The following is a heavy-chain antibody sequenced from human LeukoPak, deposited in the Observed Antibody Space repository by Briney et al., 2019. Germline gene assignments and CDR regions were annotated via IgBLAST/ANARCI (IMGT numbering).Heavy chain of an antibody. V-gene: IGHV3-53*01. CDR2: IYSGGTT. D-gene: IGHD6-13*01. Sequence: GESLKISCKGSGYSFTSYWIGWVRQAPGKGLEWVSVIYSGGTTYYADSVKGRFTISRDNSKNTLYLQMNSLRAEDTAVYYCARGYYYFDYWGQGTLVTVSS. J-gene: IGHJ4*02. CDR1: GYSFTSYW. CDR3: ARGYYYFDY.